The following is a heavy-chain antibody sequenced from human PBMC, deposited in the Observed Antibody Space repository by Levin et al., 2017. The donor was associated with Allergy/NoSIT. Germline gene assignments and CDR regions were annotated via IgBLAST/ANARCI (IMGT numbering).Heavy chain of an antibody. D-gene: IGHD3-22*01. CDR1: GFTVSSNY. Sequence: GESLKISCAASGFTVSSNYMSWVRQAPGKGLEWVSVIYSGGSTYYADSVKGRFTISRDNSKNTLYLQMNSLRAEDTAVYYCAREHRSDSSGYYPLDAFDIWGQGTMVTVSS. CDR2: IYSGGST. V-gene: IGHV3-53*01. J-gene: IGHJ3*02. CDR3: AREHRSDSSGYYPLDAFDI.